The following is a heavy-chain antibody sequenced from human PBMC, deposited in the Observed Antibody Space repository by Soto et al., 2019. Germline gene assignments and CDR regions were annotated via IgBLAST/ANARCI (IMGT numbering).Heavy chain of an antibody. CDR3: VRGLRRGGSSSWYRYYYGMDV. J-gene: IGHJ6*02. Sequence: SETLSLTCAVYGGSFSGYYWSWIRQPPGKGLEWIGEINHSGSTNYNPSLKSRVTISVDTSKNQFSLKLSSVTAADTAVYYCVRGLRRGGSSSWYRYYYGMDVWGQGTTVTVSS. D-gene: IGHD6-13*01. CDR2: INHSGST. V-gene: IGHV4-34*01. CDR1: GGSFSGYY.